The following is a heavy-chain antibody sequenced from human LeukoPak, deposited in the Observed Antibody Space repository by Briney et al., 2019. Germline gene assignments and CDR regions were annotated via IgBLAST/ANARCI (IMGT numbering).Heavy chain of an antibody. CDR2: INTNTGNP. V-gene: IGHV7-4-1*02. CDR3: ARANYDFWSGYYIVGSYGMDV. CDR1: GYTFTSYA. D-gene: IGHD3-3*01. J-gene: IGHJ6*02. Sequence: GASVKVSCKASGYTFTSYAMNWVRQAPGQGLEWMGWINTNTGNPTYAQGFTGRFVFSLDTSVSTAYLQISSPKAEDTAVYYCARANYDFWSGYYIVGSYGMDVWGQGTTVTVSS.